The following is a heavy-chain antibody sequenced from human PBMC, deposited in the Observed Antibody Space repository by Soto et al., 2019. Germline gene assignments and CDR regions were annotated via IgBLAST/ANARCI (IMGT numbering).Heavy chain of an antibody. CDR3: ARDLRPYDYIWGSYRFTGLDY. J-gene: IGHJ4*02. CDR2: ISAYNGNT. Sequence: ASVKVSCKASGYTFTSYGISWVRQAPGQGLEWMGWISAYNGNTNYAQKLQGRVTMTTDTSTSTAYMELRSLRSDDTAVYYCARDLRPYDYIWGSYRFTGLDYWGQGTLVTVSS. D-gene: IGHD3-16*02. CDR1: GYTFTSYG. V-gene: IGHV1-18*01.